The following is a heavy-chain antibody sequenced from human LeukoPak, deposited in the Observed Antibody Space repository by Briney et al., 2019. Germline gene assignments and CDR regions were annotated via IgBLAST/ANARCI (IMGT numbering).Heavy chain of an antibody. V-gene: IGHV4-59*01. CDR2: IYYSGST. J-gene: IGHJ6*03. D-gene: IGHD5-18*01. CDR3: ARTTEGGYTYGYFYYYYMDV. Sequence: KPSETLSLTCTVSGGSISSYYWSWIRQPPGKGLEWIGYIYYSGSTNYNPSLKSRVTISVDTSKNQFSLKLTSVTAADTAVYYCARTTEGGYTYGYFYYYYMDVWGKGTTVTFSS. CDR1: GGSISSYY.